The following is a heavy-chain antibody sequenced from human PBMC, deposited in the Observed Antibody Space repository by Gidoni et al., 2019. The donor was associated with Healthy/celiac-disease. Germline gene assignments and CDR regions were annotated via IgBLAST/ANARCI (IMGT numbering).Heavy chain of an antibody. D-gene: IGHD3-22*01. CDR2: IYPGDADT. J-gene: IGHJ3*02. V-gene: IGHV5-51*01. CDR3: ARHLAVGYYYDSSTDAFDI. Sequence: EVQLVQSGAEVKKPGESLKIPCKGSGSSFTSYWIGWVRQMPGKGLEWMGIIYPGDADTRYSPSFQGQVTISADKSISTAYLQWSSLKASDTAMYYCARHLAVGYYYDSSTDAFDIWGQGTMVTVSS. CDR1: GSSFTSYW.